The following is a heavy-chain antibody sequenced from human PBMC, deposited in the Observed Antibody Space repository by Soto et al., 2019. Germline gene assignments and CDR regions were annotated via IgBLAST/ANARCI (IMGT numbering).Heavy chain of an antibody. CDR1: GFTFSSYG. CDR3: ARDQYGDRLDY. V-gene: IGHV3-33*01. J-gene: IGHJ4*02. Sequence: QVQLVESGGGVVQPGRSLSLACAASGFTFSSYGMHWVRQAPGKGLEWVAVIWYDGSNKYYADSVKGRFTISRDNSKNTLYLQMNSLRAEDTAVYYCARDQYGDRLDYWGQGTLVTVSS. CDR2: IWYDGSNK. D-gene: IGHD4-17*01.